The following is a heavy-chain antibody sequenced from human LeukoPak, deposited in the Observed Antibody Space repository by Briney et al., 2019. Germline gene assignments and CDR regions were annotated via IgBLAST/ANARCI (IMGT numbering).Heavy chain of an antibody. CDR2: IYHSGST. J-gene: IGHJ3*02. CDR1: GFTFSDYY. D-gene: IGHD3-22*01. CDR3: ARFSPYYYDSSGYLPDAFDI. V-gene: IGHV4-30-2*01. Sequence: LRLSCAASGFTFSDYYMSWIRQPPGKGLEWIGYIYHSGSTYYNPSLKSRVTISIDRSKNQFSLKLSSVTAADTAVYYCARFSPYYYDSSGYLPDAFDIWGQGTMVTVSS.